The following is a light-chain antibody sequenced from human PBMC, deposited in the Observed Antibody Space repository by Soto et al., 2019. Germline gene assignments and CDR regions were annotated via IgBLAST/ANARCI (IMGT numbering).Light chain of an antibody. CDR2: GAS. V-gene: IGKV3-15*01. CDR1: QTVSSN. CDR3: QQYNNWPLT. Sequence: EIVMTQSPATLSVSPGGRATLSCRASQTVSSNLAWYQQKPGQAPRLLIYGASTRATGIPARFSGSGSGTEFTLSISRLQSEDFAVYYCQQYNNWPLTFGGGTKVEIK. J-gene: IGKJ4*01.